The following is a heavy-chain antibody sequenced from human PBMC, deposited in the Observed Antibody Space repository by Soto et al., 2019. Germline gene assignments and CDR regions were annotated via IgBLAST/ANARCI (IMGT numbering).Heavy chain of an antibody. D-gene: IGHD2-8*01. J-gene: IGHJ4*02. CDR3: ARGPLDYPIPDFDY. CDR2: ISTFNSHT. V-gene: IGHV1-18*01. Sequence: QVQLLQSGAEVKKPGASVKVSCKASGYTFTSYGISWVRQAPGQGLEWMGWISTFNSHTDYAQKVQGRVAMTTDRSTCTAYMELRSLRSDDTAVYYCARGPLDYPIPDFDYWGQGTLVTVSS. CDR1: GYTFTSYG.